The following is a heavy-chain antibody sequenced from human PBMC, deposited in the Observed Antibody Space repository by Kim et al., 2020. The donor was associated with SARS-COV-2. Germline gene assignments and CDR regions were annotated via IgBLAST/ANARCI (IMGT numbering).Heavy chain of an antibody. J-gene: IGHJ4*02. D-gene: IGHD3-3*02. V-gene: IGHV1-69*13. CDR1: GGTFSSYA. Sequence: SVKVSCKASGGTFSSYAISWVRQAPGQGLEWMGGIIPIFGTANYAQKFQGRVTITADESTSTAYMELSSLRSEDTAVYYCATSRAILEWLSGGYYFDYWGQGTLVTVSS. CDR3: ATSRAILEWLSGGYYFDY. CDR2: IIPIFGTA.